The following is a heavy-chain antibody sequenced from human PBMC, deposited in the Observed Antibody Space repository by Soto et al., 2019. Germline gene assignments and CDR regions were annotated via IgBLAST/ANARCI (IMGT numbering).Heavy chain of an antibody. V-gene: IGHV3-30*04. CDR2: ISRDGSNK. CDR3: ARSRSGAVADSFDF. Sequence: QVQVVESGGGVVQPGRSLRLSCAASGFTFNKYAIHWVRQAPGKGLKWVAVISRDGSNKYYVDSVKGRFTISRDNSRNTLYLQMNSLRDEDTAVYYCARSRSGAVADSFDFWGQGTLVTVSS. D-gene: IGHD3-10*01. CDR1: GFTFNKYA. J-gene: IGHJ4*02.